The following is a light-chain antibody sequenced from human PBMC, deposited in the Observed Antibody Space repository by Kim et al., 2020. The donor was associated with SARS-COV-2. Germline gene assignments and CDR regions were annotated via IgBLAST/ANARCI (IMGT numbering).Light chain of an antibody. J-gene: IGKJ1*01. CDR3: QQYASSPRT. Sequence: EIVLTQPPGTLSLSPGERATLSCRASRSVSNNHLAWFQQKLGQAPRLLISGASNRANGIPDRFSGSGSGTDFTLTISRLEPEDLAVYYCQQYASSPRTFGQGTKVDIK. CDR1: RSVSNNH. V-gene: IGKV3-20*01. CDR2: GAS.